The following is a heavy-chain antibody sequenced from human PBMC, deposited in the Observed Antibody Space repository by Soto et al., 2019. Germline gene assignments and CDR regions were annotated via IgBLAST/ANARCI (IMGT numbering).Heavy chain of an antibody. D-gene: IGHD3-3*01. Sequence: SETLSLTCAVSGDSISSYYWSWIRQPPGKGLEWIGYIYYSGSTNYNPSLKSRVTISVDTSKNQFFLKLNSVTAADTAVYYCTRDGGRYYAMDVWGQGTTVTVSS. CDR3: TRDGGRYYAMDV. J-gene: IGHJ6*02. CDR2: IYYSGST. V-gene: IGHV4-59*01. CDR1: GDSISSYY.